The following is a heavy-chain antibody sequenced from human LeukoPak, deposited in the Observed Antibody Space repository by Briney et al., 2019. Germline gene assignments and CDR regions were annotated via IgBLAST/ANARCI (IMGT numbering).Heavy chain of an antibody. CDR3: ARDDYGGLDY. J-gene: IGHJ4*02. CDR1: GFTFSHYW. D-gene: IGHD4-23*01. Sequence: GGALRLSCADSGFTFSHYWMTWVRQAPGKGLEWGANIKHDGSEKYYVDSVKGRYTISRDNAKNSLYLQMNSLSAEDTAVYYCARDDYGGLDYWGQGTLVTVSS. CDR2: IKHDGSEK. V-gene: IGHV3-7*01.